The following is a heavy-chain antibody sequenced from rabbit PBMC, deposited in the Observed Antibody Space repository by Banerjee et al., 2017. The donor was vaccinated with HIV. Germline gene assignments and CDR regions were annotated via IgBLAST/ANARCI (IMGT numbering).Heavy chain of an antibody. V-gene: IGHV1S7*01. J-gene: IGHJ4*01. CDR3: ARDYVGGDGAATFNL. D-gene: IGHD4-2*01. CDR1: GFDFSSYY. CDR2: IYAGKGNT. Sequence: RLKETGGGLVQPGGSLTLSCRASGFDFSSYYMNWVRQAPGKGLEWIGRIYAGKGNTDYASWGNGRFTISSDNAQNTVDLQMNSLTAADTATYFCARDYVGGDGAATFNLWGPGTLVTVS.